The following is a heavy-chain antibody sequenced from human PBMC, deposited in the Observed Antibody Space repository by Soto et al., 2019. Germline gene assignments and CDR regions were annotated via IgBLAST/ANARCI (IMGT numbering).Heavy chain of an antibody. CDR3: ARDMITFGGVIVMPFDY. V-gene: IGHV3-30-3*01. Sequence: GGSLRLSCAASGFTFSSYAMHWVRQAPGKGLEWVEVISYDGSNKYFADSVKGRFTISRDNSKNTLYLQMNSLRAEDTAVYYCARDMITFGGVIVMPFDYWGQGTLVTVSS. CDR1: GFTFSSYA. CDR2: ISYDGSNK. J-gene: IGHJ4*02. D-gene: IGHD3-16*02.